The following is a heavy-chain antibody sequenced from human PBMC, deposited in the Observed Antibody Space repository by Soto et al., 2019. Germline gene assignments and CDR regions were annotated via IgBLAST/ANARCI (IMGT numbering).Heavy chain of an antibody. J-gene: IGHJ4*02. CDR2: ISDDGRNK. CDR1: GFTFSTYD. Sequence: GESLRLSGAVSGFTFSTYDMNCVRQTPGKGLVWVAVISDDGRNKEYADSVKVGFTVSRDNPRNTLYLQRNSLRPEDTAVYYCTKDGNFEVPEVSLEEYYFDFWGQGT. D-gene: IGHD3-9*01. CDR3: TKDGNFEVPEVSLEEYYFDF. V-gene: IGHV3-30*18.